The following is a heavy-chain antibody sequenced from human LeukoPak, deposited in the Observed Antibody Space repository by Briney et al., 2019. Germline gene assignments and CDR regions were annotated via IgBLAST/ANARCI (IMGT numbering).Heavy chain of an antibody. CDR3: ARGEDYGDSYY. V-gene: IGHV4-39*07. CDR1: GGSISSTSYY. D-gene: IGHD4-17*01. Sequence: QSSETLSLTCTVSGGSISSTSYYWGWIRQPPGKGLEWIGSIYYSGNAYYNPSLKSRVTISIDRSKNQFSLRLSSVTAADTAVYYCARGEDYGDSYYWGQGTLVTVSS. CDR2: IYYSGNA. J-gene: IGHJ4*02.